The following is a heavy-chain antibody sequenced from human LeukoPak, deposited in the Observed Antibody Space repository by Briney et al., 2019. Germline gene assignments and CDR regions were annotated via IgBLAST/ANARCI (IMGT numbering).Heavy chain of an antibody. CDR2: ISSNSDYI. CDR3: ARGVDY. Sequence: GGSLRLSCAASGFTFSSYSMNWVRQAPGKGLEWVSSISSNSDYIYYADSVKGRFTISRDDAKNSLYLQMNSLRAEDTAMYYCARGVDYWGQGTLVTVSS. J-gene: IGHJ4*02. V-gene: IGHV3-21*01. CDR1: GFTFSSYS.